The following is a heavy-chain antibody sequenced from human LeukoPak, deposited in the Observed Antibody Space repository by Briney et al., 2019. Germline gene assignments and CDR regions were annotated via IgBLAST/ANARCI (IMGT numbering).Heavy chain of an antibody. J-gene: IGHJ5*02. Sequence: SVKVSCKASGRTFSSYALIWVRQAPGQGLEWMGRIIPIFGTANYAQKFQGRVTITADKSTSTAYMELSSLRSEDSAVYYCPREGYCSSTSCLNWFDPWGQGTLVTVSS. CDR3: PREGYCSSTSCLNWFDP. V-gene: IGHV1-69*06. CDR2: IIPIFGTA. CDR1: GRTFSSYA. D-gene: IGHD2-2*01.